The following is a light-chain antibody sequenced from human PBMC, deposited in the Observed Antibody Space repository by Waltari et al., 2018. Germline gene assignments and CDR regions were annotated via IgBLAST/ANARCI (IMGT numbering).Light chain of an antibody. J-gene: IGLJ3*02. V-gene: IGLV1-44*01. Sequence: QSVLTQPPSASGTPGQRVTMSCSGGSSNIGPNTVNWYQQLPGTAPKLLLYSNNQRPSGVPDRFSGSKAGTSASLAISWLQSEDEAIYFCAAWDDSLIGPVFGGGTRLTVL. CDR1: SSNIGPNT. CDR3: AAWDDSLIGPV. CDR2: SNN.